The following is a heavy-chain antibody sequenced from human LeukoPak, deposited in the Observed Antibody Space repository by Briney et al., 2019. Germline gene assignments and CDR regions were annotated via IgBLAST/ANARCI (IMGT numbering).Heavy chain of an antibody. D-gene: IGHD4-11*01. Sequence: GGSLRLSCAASGFTFSSYWMHWVRQAPGKGLVWVSRINSDGSSTSYADSVKGRFTISRDNAKNTLYLQMNSLRAEDTAVYYCERDSGWGYSKPMSDYWGQGTLVTVSS. CDR2: INSDGSST. CDR1: GFTFSSYW. V-gene: IGHV3-74*01. J-gene: IGHJ4*02. CDR3: ERDSGWGYSKPMSDY.